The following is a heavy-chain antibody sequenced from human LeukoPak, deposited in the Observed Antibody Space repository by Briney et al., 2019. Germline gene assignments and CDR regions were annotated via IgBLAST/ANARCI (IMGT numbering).Heavy chain of an antibody. D-gene: IGHD6-13*01. CDR1: GGSFSGYY. Sequence: PSETLSLTCAVSGGSFSGYYWSWIRQPPGKGLEWIGEINHSGSTNYNPPLKSRVTISVDTSKNQFSLKLSSVTAADTAVYYCARYSAAAASYFDYWGQGTLVTVSS. J-gene: IGHJ4*02. CDR3: ARYSAAAASYFDY. CDR2: INHSGST. V-gene: IGHV4-34*01.